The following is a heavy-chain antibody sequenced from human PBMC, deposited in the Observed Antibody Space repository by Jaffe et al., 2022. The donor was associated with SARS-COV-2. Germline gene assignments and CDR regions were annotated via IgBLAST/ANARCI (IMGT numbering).Heavy chain of an antibody. CDR3: ARGLAPESMVRGVMEAPPPHYYYYMDV. D-gene: IGHD3-10*01. Sequence: QVQLQQWGAGLLKPSETLSLTCAVYGGSFSGYYWSWIRQPPGKGLEWIGEINHSGSTNYNPSLKSRVTISVDTSKNQFSLKLSSVTAADTAVYYCARGLAPESMVRGVMEAPPPHYYYYMDVWGKGTTVTVSS. V-gene: IGHV4-34*01. CDR1: GGSFSGYY. CDR2: INHSGST. J-gene: IGHJ6*03.